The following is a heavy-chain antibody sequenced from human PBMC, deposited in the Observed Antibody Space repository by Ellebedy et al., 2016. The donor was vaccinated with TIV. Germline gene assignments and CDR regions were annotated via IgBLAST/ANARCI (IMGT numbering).Heavy chain of an antibody. CDR3: ARQGQLELDAFDI. V-gene: IGHV5-51*01. CDR1: GYSFTSHW. CDR2: IYPGNSYT. D-gene: IGHD1-1*01. Sequence: GESLKISCKVSGYSFTSHWVGWVRQMPGKGLEWMGIIYPGNSYTTYSPSFQGQVTISVDKSNSSAYLQWTSLKASDTAMYYCARQGQLELDAFDIWGQGTMVTVSS. J-gene: IGHJ3*02.